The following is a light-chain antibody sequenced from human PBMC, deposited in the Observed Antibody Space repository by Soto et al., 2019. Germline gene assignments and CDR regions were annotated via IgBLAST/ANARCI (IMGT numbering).Light chain of an antibody. V-gene: IGLV2-11*01. CDR3: CSYAGSSTPHV. Sequence: QSALAHRRSGSGAPGQAVTISCTATINDVGRFDYVSWHQQHPGKAPKVIIYDVNERPSGVPNRFSGSKSGNTASLTISALQADDEADDYCCSYAGSSTPHVFGTGTKVTVL. CDR2: DVN. CDR1: INDVGRFDY. J-gene: IGLJ1*01.